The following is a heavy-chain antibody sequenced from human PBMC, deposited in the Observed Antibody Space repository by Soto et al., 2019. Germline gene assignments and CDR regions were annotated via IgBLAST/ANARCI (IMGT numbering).Heavy chain of an antibody. Sequence: PGGSLRLSCSASGFTFSSYAMHWVRQAPGKGLEYVSAISSNGGSTYYADSVKGRFTISRDNSKNTLYLQMSSLRAEDTAVYYCVKDLRWELRRVDYWGQGTLVTVSS. CDR2: ISSNGGST. V-gene: IGHV3-64D*08. CDR3: VKDLRWELRRVDY. J-gene: IGHJ4*02. CDR1: GFTFSSYA. D-gene: IGHD1-26*01.